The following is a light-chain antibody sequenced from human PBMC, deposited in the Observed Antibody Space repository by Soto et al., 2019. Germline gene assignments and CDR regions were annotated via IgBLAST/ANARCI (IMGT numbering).Light chain of an antibody. J-gene: IGKJ2*02. Sequence: DIVMTQSPLSLPVTPGEPATLSCRASQSVDRYVAWYQQKVGQAPRLLIYDAYSRATGVGARFTGSGSATDFSLTITSLEPEDFAVYYCQQRGKWPSTFGPGTKVDTK. CDR1: QSVDRY. V-gene: IGKV3-11*01. CDR3: QQRGKWPST. CDR2: DAY.